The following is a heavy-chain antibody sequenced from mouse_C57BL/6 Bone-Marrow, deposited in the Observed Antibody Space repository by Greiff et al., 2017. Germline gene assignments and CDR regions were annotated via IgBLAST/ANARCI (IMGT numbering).Heavy chain of an antibody. CDR3: ARIYYYGSSHWYFDV. V-gene: IGHV1-81*01. D-gene: IGHD1-1*01. CDR2: IYPRSGNT. Sequence: QVQLKESGAELARPGASVKLSCKASGYTFTSYGISWVKQRTGQGLEWIGEIYPRSGNTYYNEKFKGKATLTADNSSSTAYMELRSLTSEDSAVYFCARIYYYGSSHWYFDVWGTGTTVTVSA. J-gene: IGHJ1*03. CDR1: GYTFTSYG.